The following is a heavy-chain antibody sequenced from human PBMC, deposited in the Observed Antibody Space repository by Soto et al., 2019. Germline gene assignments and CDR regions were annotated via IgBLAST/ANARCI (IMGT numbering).Heavy chain of an antibody. CDR3: ARDWSPDSSGYRPFDY. CDR1: GGTFSSYA. CDR2: IIPIFGTA. J-gene: IGHJ4*02. V-gene: IGHV1-69*13. D-gene: IGHD3-22*01. Sequence: SVKVSCKDSGGTFSSYAISWVRQAPRQGLEWMGGIIPIFGTANYAQKFQGRVTITADESTSTAYMELSSLRSEDTAVYYCARDWSPDSSGYRPFDYWGQGTLVTVSS.